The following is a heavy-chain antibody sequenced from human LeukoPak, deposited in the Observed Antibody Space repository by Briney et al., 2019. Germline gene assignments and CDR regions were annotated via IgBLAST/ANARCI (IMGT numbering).Heavy chain of an antibody. Sequence: PGGSLRLSCAPSGFTFSSYSMNWVRQAPGKGLEWVSSISSSSSYIYYADSVKGRFTISRDNAKNSLYLQMNSLRAEDTAVYYCARVGCSSTSCPKYFQHWGQGTLVTVSS. CDR2: ISSSSSYI. V-gene: IGHV3-21*01. CDR3: ARVGCSSTSCPKYFQH. J-gene: IGHJ1*01. CDR1: GFTFSSYS. D-gene: IGHD2-2*01.